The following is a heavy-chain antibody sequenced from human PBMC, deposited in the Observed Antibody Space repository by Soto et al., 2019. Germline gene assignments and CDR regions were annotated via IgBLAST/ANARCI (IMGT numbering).Heavy chain of an antibody. D-gene: IGHD2-2*01. Sequence: SVKVSCKASGGTFSRYSITWVRQAPGHGLEWIGRIIPIFGIPTYAQKFQGRVTITADESTSTAYMELSSLRSDDTAVYYCAREASDRDTLLVPSAIDGMVVWG. V-gene: IGHV1-69*13. CDR3: AREASDRDTLLVPSAIDGMVV. CDR2: IIPIFGIP. CDR1: GGTFSRYS. J-gene: IGHJ6*02.